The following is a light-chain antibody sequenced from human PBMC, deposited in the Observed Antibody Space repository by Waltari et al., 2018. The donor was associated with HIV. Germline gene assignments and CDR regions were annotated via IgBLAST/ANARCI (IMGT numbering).Light chain of an antibody. CDR1: QRGFYSPSNKNF. CDR2: WAS. J-gene: IGKJ1*01. V-gene: IGKV4-1*01. CDR3: QQYYGKFWT. Sequence: DIVMTQFPNSLAVSLGERATMRCRSSQRGFYSPSNKNFLSWYQQKSGQPPRLLIYWASTRENGVPDRFTGSGSGAYFTLTISNLQPEDVATYYCQQYYGKFWTFGQGTKVEV.